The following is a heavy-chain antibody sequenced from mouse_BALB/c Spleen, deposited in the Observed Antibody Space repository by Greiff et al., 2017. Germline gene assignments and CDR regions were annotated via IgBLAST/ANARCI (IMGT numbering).Heavy chain of an antibody. CDR3: ARGGGSYAMDY. CDR1: GFTFSSYA. V-gene: IGHV5-6-5*01. CDR2: ISSGGST. Sequence: VQLKESGGGLVKPGGSLKLSCAASGFTFSSYAMSWVRQTPEKRLEWVASISSGGSTYYPDSVKGRFTISRDNARNILYLQMSSLRSEDTAMYYCARGGGSYAMDYWGQGTSVTVSS. J-gene: IGHJ4*01.